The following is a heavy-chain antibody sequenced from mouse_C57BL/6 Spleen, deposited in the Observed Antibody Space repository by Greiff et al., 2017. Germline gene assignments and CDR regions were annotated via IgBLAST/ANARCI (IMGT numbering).Heavy chain of an antibody. CDR3: ARREGNYYGSLYYMDY. V-gene: IGHV1-81*01. CDR1: GYTFTSYG. CDR2: IYPRSGNT. J-gene: IGHJ4*01. D-gene: IGHD1-1*01. Sequence: VQLLQSGAELARPGASVKLSCKASGYTFTSYGISWVKQRPGQGLEWIGEIYPRSGNTYYNEKFKGKATLSADKSSSTAYMELRSLTSEDSAVYVCARREGNYYGSLYYMDYWGQGTSVTVSS.